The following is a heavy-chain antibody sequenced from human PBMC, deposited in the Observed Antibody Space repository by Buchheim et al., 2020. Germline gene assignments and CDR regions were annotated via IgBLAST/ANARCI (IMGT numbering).Heavy chain of an antibody. Sequence: QLQLQESGPGLVKPSETLSLTCTVSGGSIGSSSYYWGWIRQPPGKGLEWIGSIYYSGSTYYNPSLKSRVTISVDPSQNQFSLKLSSVTAADTAVYYCARHRANYDILTGFIGNWFDPWGQGTL. CDR1: GGSIGSSSYY. J-gene: IGHJ5*02. CDR3: ARHRANYDILTGFIGNWFDP. D-gene: IGHD3-9*01. CDR2: IYYSGST. V-gene: IGHV4-39*01.